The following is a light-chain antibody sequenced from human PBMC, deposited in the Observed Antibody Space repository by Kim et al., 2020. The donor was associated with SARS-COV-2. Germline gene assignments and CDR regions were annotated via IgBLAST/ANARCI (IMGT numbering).Light chain of an antibody. CDR2: DAS. J-gene: IGKJ2*01. CDR3: QQRSNWPPKYT. V-gene: IGKV3-11*01. CDR1: QSVSSY. Sequence: SPGESATLSCSASQSVSSYLAWYQQKPGQAPRLLIYDASNRATGIPARFSGSGCGTDFTLAISSLEPEDFAVYYCQQRSNWPPKYTFGQGTKLEIK.